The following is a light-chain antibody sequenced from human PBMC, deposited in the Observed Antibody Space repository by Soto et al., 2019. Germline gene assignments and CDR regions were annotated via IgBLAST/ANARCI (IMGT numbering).Light chain of an antibody. CDR1: QSISTW. Sequence: DIQMAQSPSTLSASVGDRVTITCRASQSISTWLAWYQRKPGRAPKLLIYRASTLQGGVPSRFSGSGSGTEFTLTINSVLPEDFATYYCQQYNTFSLTFGPGTKVEF. CDR3: QQYNTFSLT. CDR2: RAS. J-gene: IGKJ1*01. V-gene: IGKV1-5*03.